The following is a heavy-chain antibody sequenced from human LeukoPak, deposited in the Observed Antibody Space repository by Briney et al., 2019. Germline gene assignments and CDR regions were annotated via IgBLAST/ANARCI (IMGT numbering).Heavy chain of an antibody. CDR1: GFTFSNAW. Sequence: GXSLRLSCATSGFTFSNAWMSWVRQAAGKGLEWVGRIKSKTDGCTTDYAGPVKGILTISREDEKKKVYLQMNSLKTEDTAVYYCTTVLTNDDYYMDVWGKGTTVTVSS. CDR3: TTVLTNDDYYMDV. J-gene: IGHJ6*03. V-gene: IGHV3-15*01. D-gene: IGHD2-21*02. CDR2: IKSKTDGCTT.